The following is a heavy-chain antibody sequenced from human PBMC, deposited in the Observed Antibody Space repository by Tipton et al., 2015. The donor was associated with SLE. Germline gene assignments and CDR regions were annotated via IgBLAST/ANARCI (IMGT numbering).Heavy chain of an antibody. V-gene: IGHV4-38-2*01. Sequence: TLSLTCAVSGYSISSGYYWGWIRQPPGKGLEWIGRIYTSGSTNYNPSLKSRVTMSVDTSKNQFSLKLSSVTAADTAVYYCARVMTTVPSFDIWGQGTMVTVSS. D-gene: IGHD3-22*01. CDR2: IYTSGST. J-gene: IGHJ3*02. CDR1: GYSISSGYY. CDR3: ARVMTTVPSFDI.